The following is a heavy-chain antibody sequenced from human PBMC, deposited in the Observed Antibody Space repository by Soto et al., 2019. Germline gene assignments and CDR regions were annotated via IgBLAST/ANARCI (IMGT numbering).Heavy chain of an antibody. Sequence: SDTLSLTCAVYGGSFSGYYWSWIRQPPGKGLEWIGEINHSGSTNYNPSLKSRVTISVDTSKNQFSLRLTSVTAADTAVYYCSREFGSWEREIDSWGRGILVTVPQ. V-gene: IGHV4-34*01. J-gene: IGHJ4*02. D-gene: IGHD3-16*01. CDR3: SREFGSWEREIDS. CDR1: GGSFSGYY. CDR2: INHSGST.